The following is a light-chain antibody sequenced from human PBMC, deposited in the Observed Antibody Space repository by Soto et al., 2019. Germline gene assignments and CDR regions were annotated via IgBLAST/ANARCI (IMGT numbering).Light chain of an antibody. CDR1: SSDVGLYNY. J-gene: IGLJ1*01. CDR3: CSYGGSYTPYV. CDR2: DVS. Sequence: QSVLTQPRSVSGSPGQSVTISCTGTSSDVGLYNYVPWYQQHPGKAPKLIIYDVSKRPSGVPDRFSGSKSGNTASLTISGLQAEDEGEYFCCSYGGSYTPYVFGTGTKLTVL. V-gene: IGLV2-11*01.